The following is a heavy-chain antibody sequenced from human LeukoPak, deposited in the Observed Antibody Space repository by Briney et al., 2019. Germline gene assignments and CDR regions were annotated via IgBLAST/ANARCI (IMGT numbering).Heavy chain of an antibody. CDR3: AKENGSWSYYFDY. CDR2: ISGSGGST. Sequence: GGSLRLSCAASGLVFNSNAMSWVRQAPGKGLEWVSAISGSGGSTYYADSVKGRFTISRDNSKNTLYLQMNSLRAEDTAAYYCAKENGSWSYYFDYWGQGTLATVSS. J-gene: IGHJ4*02. V-gene: IGHV3-23*01. D-gene: IGHD6-13*01. CDR1: GLVFNSNA.